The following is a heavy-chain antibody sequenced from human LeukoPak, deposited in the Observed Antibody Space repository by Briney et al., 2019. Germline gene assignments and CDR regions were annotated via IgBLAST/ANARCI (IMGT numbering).Heavy chain of an antibody. CDR1: GGSFSGYY. V-gene: IGHV4-34*01. CDR2: INHSGST. D-gene: IGHD3-10*01. Sequence: SETLSLTCAAYGGSFSGYYWSWIRQPPGKGLEWIGEINHSGSTNYNPSLKSRVTISVDTSKNQFSLKLSSVTAADTAVYYCARAANMVRGVMAWFDPWGQGTLVTVSS. J-gene: IGHJ5*02. CDR3: ARAANMVRGVMAWFDP.